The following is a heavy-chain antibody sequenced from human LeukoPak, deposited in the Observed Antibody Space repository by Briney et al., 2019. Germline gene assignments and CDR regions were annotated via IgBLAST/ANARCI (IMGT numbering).Heavy chain of an antibody. CDR2: INQDGTEK. D-gene: IGHD3-10*01. J-gene: IGHJ4*02. Sequence: GESLRLSCAASGFTFTTYWMSWVRQFPGKWLEWVANINQDGTEKYYVDSVKGRFTISRDNAKNSLYLQMNSLRVEGTAIYYCVKVAKYYYGSETYFFEHWGQGTPVTASS. CDR1: GFTFTTYW. CDR3: VKVAKYYYGSETYFFEH. V-gene: IGHV3-7*01.